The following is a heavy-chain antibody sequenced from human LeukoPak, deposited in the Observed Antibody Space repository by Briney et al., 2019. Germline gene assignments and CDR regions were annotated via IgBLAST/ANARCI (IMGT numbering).Heavy chain of an antibody. CDR1: GFTVSSNY. V-gene: IGHV3-53*01. CDR3: ARAQDYCSGSTCYGYFQY. CDR2: TYSGGST. D-gene: IGHD2-15*01. J-gene: IGHJ1*01. Sequence: PGGSLTLSCAASGFTVSSNYMSWVRQAPGKELESVSATYSGGSTYYADSVKGRFTISSDNSKNTLYLQMNSLKAEDTAIYYCARAQDYCSGSTCYGYFQYWGQGTLVTVSS.